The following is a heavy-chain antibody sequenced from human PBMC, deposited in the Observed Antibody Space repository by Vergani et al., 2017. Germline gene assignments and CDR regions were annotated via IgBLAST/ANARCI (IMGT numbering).Heavy chain of an antibody. V-gene: IGHV1-69*02. J-gene: IGHJ5*02. D-gene: IGHD6-13*01. CDR3: AISGIAAAGTTDRWFDP. Sequence: QVQLVQSGAEVKKPGSSVKVSCKASGGTFSSYTISWVRQAPGQGLEWMGRIIPILGIANYAQKFQGRVTITADKSTSTAYMELSSLRSEDTAVYYCAISGIAAAGTTDRWFDPWGQGTLVTVSS. CDR1: GGTFSSYT. CDR2: IIPILGIA.